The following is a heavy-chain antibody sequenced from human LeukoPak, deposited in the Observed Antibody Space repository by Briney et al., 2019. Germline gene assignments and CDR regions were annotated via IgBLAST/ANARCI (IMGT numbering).Heavy chain of an antibody. J-gene: IGHJ4*02. Sequence: GGSLRLSCSASGFTFSSYIMHWARQAPGKGLEYVSAITSNGDTTYYADSVRGRVTISRDNSKNTLYLQMSSLRAEDTAVYYCVKDDSYYYDSSGRDSWGQGTLVTVSS. CDR2: ITSNGDTT. D-gene: IGHD3-22*01. CDR1: GFTFSSYI. V-gene: IGHV3-64D*09. CDR3: VKDDSYYYDSSGRDS.